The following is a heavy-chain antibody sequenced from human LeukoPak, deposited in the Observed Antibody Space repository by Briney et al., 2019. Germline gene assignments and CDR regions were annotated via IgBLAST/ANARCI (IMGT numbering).Heavy chain of an antibody. J-gene: IGHJ2*01. Sequence: SETLSLTCAVYGGSFSGYYWSWIRQPPGKGLEWIGCIYYTGSTNYNPSLKSRVTMSLDTSKHQFSLKLSSVTPADTAVYYCARDSGFGGPWYFDLWGRGTLVTVSS. CDR1: GGSFSGYY. CDR3: ARDSGFGGPWYFDL. V-gene: IGHV4-59*01. D-gene: IGHD3-10*01. CDR2: IYYTGST.